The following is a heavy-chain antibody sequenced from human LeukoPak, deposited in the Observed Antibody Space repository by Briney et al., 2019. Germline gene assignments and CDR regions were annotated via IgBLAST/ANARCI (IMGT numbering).Heavy chain of an antibody. CDR1: GTAISSYF. V-gene: IGHV4-59*08. J-gene: IGHJ4*02. D-gene: IGHD1-26*01. CDR3: AGGRMGRYYDH. CDR2: FYHNGGT. Sequence: SETLSLTCDISGTAISSYFWNWIRQSPAKGLVWIGYFYHNGGTSYNPSLRSRVTISVDSSQKKLSLQVTSMTAADTAIYYCAGGRMGRYYDHWGQGTLVAVST.